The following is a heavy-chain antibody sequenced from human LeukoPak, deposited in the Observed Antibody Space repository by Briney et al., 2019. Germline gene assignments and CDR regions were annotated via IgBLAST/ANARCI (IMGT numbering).Heavy chain of an antibody. CDR2: MNPNSGNT. V-gene: IGHV1-8*01. D-gene: IGHD2-2*02. CDR1: GYTFTSYD. CDR3: ARGMGKYCSNTSCYTVY. Sequence: ASVKVSCKASGYTFTSYDINWVRQATGQGLEWMGWMNPNSGNTGYAQKFQGRVTMTRNTSISTACMELSSLRSEDTAVYYCARGMGKYCSNTSCYTVYWGQGTLVTVSS. J-gene: IGHJ4*02.